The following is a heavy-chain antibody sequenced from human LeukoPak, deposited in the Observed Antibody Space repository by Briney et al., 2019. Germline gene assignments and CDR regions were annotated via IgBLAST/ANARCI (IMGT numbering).Heavy chain of an antibody. D-gene: IGHD6-19*01. V-gene: IGHV3-13*01. Sequence: GGSLRLSCAASGFTISSYAMSWVRQATGKGLEWVSSIGPTGESYYPGSVKGRLTISRENARNSLHLQMNSLKVEDTAVYYCVRAGYSSGWYRFDYWGQGILVTVSS. CDR1: GFTISSYA. J-gene: IGHJ4*02. CDR2: IGPTGES. CDR3: VRAGYSSGWYRFDY.